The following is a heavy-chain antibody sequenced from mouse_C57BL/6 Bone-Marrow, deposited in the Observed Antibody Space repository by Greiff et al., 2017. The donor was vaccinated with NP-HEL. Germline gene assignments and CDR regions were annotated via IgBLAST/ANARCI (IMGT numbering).Heavy chain of an antibody. CDR3: TTPFITTVVATVDY. CDR2: IDPENGDT. D-gene: IGHD1-1*01. CDR1: GFNIKDDY. Sequence: EVKVEESGAELVRPGASFKLSCTASGFNIKDDYMHWVKQRPEQGLEWIGWIDPENGDTEYDSKFQGKATITADTSSNTAYLQLSSLTSEDTAVYYCTTPFITTVVATVDYWGQGTTLTVSS. J-gene: IGHJ2*01. V-gene: IGHV14-4*01.